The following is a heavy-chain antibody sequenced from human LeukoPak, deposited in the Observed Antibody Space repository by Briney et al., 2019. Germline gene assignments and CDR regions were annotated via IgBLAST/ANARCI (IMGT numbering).Heavy chain of an antibody. Sequence: SQTLSLTSAVSGGSISSGGYSWSWIRQPRGKGLEWIGYIYHSGSTYYNPSLKSRVTISVDRSKNQFSLKLSSVTAADTAVYYCARGPGVATMYFDYWGQGTLVTVSS. J-gene: IGHJ4*02. CDR1: GGSISSGGYS. CDR2: IYHSGST. V-gene: IGHV4-30-2*01. D-gene: IGHD5-12*01. CDR3: ARGPGVATMYFDY.